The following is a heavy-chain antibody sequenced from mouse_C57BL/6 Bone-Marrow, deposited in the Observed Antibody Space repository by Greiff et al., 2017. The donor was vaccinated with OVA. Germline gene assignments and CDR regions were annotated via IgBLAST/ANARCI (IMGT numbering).Heavy chain of an antibody. J-gene: IGHJ2*01. Sequence: VQLQQSGAELVRPGASVKLSCTASGFNITDDYMHWVKQRPEQGLEWIGWIDPENGDTEYASKFQGKATITADTSSNTAYLQLSSLTSEDTAVYCCAKGSRDLDYWGQGTTLTVSS. CDR1: GFNITDDY. CDR3: AKGSRDLDY. V-gene: IGHV14-4*01. D-gene: IGHD1-1*01. CDR2: IDPENGDT.